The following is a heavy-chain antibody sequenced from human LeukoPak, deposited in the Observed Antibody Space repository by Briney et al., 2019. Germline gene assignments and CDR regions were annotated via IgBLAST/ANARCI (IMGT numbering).Heavy chain of an antibody. V-gene: IGHV4-39*07. CDR1: GGSISSNNYY. CDR2: INDGGST. J-gene: IGHJ5*02. D-gene: IGHD4-17*01. Sequence: SETLSLTCTVSGGSISSNNYYWGWLRQPPGRGLEWIASINDGGSTYCNRSPKSRVTMSVDTSKNRFSLRLSSVTAADTAMYYCVRDDFGDYTRRFDPWGQETLVTVPS. CDR3: VRDDFGDYTRRFDP.